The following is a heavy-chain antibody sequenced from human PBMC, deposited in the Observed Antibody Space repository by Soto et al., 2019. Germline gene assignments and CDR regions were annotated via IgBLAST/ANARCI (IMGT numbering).Heavy chain of an antibody. D-gene: IGHD1-26*01. CDR2: ISGSGGST. Sequence: PGGSLRLSCAASGFTFSSYAMSWVRQAPGKGLEWVSAISGSGGSTYYADSVKGRFTISRDNSKNTLYLQMNSLRAEDTAVYYSAKSLDVLGAGDFEYWGQGSLVTVSS. CDR3: AKSLDVLGAGDFEY. CDR1: GFTFSSYA. V-gene: IGHV3-23*01. J-gene: IGHJ4*02.